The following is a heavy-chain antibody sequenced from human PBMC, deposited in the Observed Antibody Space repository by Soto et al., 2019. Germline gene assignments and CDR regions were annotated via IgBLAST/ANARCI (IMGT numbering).Heavy chain of an antibody. V-gene: IGHV3-74*03. Sequence: EVQLVESGGGLVQPWESLRLSCAASGFTFSYYWMHWVHQTPGKGLLWVSHIHNDGSRTTYADSVKGRSTISRDNARNTVYLQMNSLRDEDTAVYYCARGDRAAFARWGQGTAVTVSS. CDR3: ARGDRAAFAR. D-gene: IGHD6-25*01. CDR1: GFTFSYYW. J-gene: IGHJ3*01. CDR2: IHNDGSRT.